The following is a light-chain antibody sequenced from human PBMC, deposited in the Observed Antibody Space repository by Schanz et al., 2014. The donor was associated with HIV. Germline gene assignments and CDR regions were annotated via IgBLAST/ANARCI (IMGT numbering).Light chain of an antibody. CDR1: QSVSSN. J-gene: IGKJ3*01. Sequence: TVMTQSPATLSVSPGERATLSCRASQSVSSNLAWYQQKPGQAPRLLIYGASTRVTGIPARFSGSGSGTDFTLTISRLEPEDFAVYYCQHYGSSFGPGTKVDIK. V-gene: IGKV3-15*01. CDR2: GAS. CDR3: QHYGSS.